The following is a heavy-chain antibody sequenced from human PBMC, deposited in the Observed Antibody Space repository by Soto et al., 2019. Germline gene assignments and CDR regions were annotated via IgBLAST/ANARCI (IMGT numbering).Heavy chain of an antibody. D-gene: IGHD3-10*01. CDR1: GGSFRGYY. CDR3: PREVKLLLWFGNRHAPTPVVVDP. Sequence: SETLSLTCAVYGGSFRGYYWSWIRQPPGKGLEWIGEINHSGSTNYNPSLKSRVTISVDTSKNQFSLKLSSVTAADTAVYYCPREVKLLLWFGNRHAPTPVVVDPWGQGTLVTVSS. V-gene: IGHV4-34*01. CDR2: INHSGST. J-gene: IGHJ5*02.